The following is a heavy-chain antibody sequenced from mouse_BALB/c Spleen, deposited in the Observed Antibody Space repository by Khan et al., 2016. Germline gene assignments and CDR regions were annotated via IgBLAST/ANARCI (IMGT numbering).Heavy chain of an antibody. CDR3: ADYGSSYWYFDV. CDR1: GFNIKDTY. Sequence: VQLQQPGAELVKPGASVKLSCIASGFNIKDTYMHWVKQRPEQGLEWVGRIDPANGNTKYDPKFQGKATITADTSSNTTYLQLSSLTSEDTAVYYCADYGSSYWYFDVWGAGTTVTVSS. V-gene: IGHV14-3*02. J-gene: IGHJ1*01. D-gene: IGHD1-1*01. CDR2: IDPANGNT.